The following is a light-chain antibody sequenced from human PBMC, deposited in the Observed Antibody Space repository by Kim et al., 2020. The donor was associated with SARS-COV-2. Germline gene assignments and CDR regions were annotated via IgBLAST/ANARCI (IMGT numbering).Light chain of an antibody. CDR2: AAS. J-gene: IGKJ5*01. CDR3: HQYGRSSV. CDR1: ESVRNNH. V-gene: IGKV3D-20*01. Sequence: EIVLTQSPATLSLSPGEGATLSCEASESVRNNHLAWYHQRPGLAPRLVIYAASRRATGIPDRFSGSGSGTGFTLTISSLEPEDFGVYYCHQYGRSSVFGQGTRLEIK.